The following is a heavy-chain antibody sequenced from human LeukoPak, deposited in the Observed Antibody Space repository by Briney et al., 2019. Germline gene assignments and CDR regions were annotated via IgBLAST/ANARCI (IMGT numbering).Heavy chain of an antibody. CDR3: ARDPGGVVYFDY. J-gene: IGHJ4*02. CDR1: GFTFSNYD. D-gene: IGHD2-8*01. CDR2: IWYDGSNK. Sequence: GGSLRLSCAVSGFTFSNYDMHWVRQAPGKGLEWVAVIWYDGSNKYYADSVKGRFTISRDNSTNTLYLQMNTLRAEDTAVYYCARDPGGVVYFDYWGQGTLVTVSS. V-gene: IGHV3-33*01.